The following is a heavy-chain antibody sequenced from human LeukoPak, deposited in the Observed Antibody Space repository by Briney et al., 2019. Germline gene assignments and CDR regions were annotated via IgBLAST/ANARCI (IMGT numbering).Heavy chain of an antibody. CDR1: GFRFDDYG. V-gene: IGHV3-20*04. D-gene: IGHD4-11*01. CDR2: IRWSGGST. J-gene: IGHJ6*03. Sequence: PGGSLRLSCAASGFRFDDYGMSWVRQPPGKGLEWVSGIRWSGGSTGYADSVKGRFIIPRDNAKNSLYLQMNSLRAEDSALYYCARGVYSNYPNYYYMDVWGKGTTVTVSS. CDR3: ARGVYSNYPNYYYMDV.